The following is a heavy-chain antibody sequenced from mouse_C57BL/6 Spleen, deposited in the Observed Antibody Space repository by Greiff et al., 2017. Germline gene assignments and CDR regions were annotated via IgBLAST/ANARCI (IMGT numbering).Heavy chain of an antibody. Sequence: QVQLPQPGAELVKPGASVTLSCQASGYTFTSYWMHWVKQRPGRGLEWIGRISPNSGGTKYNEKFKSKATLTVDKPSSTAYMQLSSLTSEDSAVYYCANQPFAYWGQGTLVTVSA. V-gene: IGHV1-72*01. CDR3: ANQPFAY. CDR2: ISPNSGGT. CDR1: GYTFTSYW. J-gene: IGHJ3*01. D-gene: IGHD6-1*01.